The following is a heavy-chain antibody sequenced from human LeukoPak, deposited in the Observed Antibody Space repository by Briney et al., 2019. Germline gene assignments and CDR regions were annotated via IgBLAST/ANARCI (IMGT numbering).Heavy chain of an antibody. J-gene: IGHJ4*02. CDR1: GFTFSTSA. CDR2: ISGTSAST. V-gene: IGHV3-23*01. D-gene: IGHD1-14*01. Sequence: PGGSLRLSCAASGFTFSTSAINWVRQAPGKGLEWVSSISGTSASTYYSDSVKGRFTISRDNSKNTLYLQMNSLRVEDTAVYYCAKLNLAETNYWGQGTLVTVSS. CDR3: AKLNLAETNY.